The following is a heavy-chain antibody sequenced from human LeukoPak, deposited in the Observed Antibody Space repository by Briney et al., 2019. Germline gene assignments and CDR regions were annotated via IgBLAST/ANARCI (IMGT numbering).Heavy chain of an antibody. CDR2: ISSSSSYI. J-gene: IGHJ5*02. CDR1: GFTFSSYE. CDR3: ARDNSVRDEAWWFNP. Sequence: GGSLRLSCAASGFTFSSYEMNWVRQAPGKGLEWVSSISSSSSYIYYADSVKGRFTISRDNAKNSLYLQMNSLRAEDTAVYYCARDNSVRDEAWWFNPWGQGTLVTVSS. V-gene: IGHV3-21*01. D-gene: IGHD5-24*01.